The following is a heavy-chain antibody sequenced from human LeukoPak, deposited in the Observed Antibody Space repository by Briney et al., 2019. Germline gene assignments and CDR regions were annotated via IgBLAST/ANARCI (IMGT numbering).Heavy chain of an antibody. J-gene: IGHJ5*02. CDR2: IHGSGTT. CDR3: TRGAQIVMSSNYYDP. Sequence: PSETLSLTCTVSGVSISDYYWSWIRQPAGKGLERIGRIHGSGTTNYNPSLSSRVTVSLDTSKNQFSLKLTSVTAADTAVYFCTRGAQIVMSSNYYDPWGQGTLVTVSS. D-gene: IGHD1-7*01. V-gene: IGHV4-4*07. CDR1: GVSISDYY.